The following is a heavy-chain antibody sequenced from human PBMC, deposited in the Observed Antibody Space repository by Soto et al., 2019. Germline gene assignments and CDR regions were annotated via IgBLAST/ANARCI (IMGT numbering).Heavy chain of an antibody. D-gene: IGHD6-13*01. V-gene: IGHV3-30-3*01. Sequence: QVQLVESGGDVVQPGRSLRLSCTASGFTVSTYTMHWVRQSPGKGLEWLAFISDDGDNRYYAESVRGRFTISRDNSKNTLYLQMDSLRPEDTAVYYCARNGPIAAAGNNWFDPWGQGTLVTVSS. CDR1: GFTVSTYT. CDR3: ARNGPIAAAGNNWFDP. J-gene: IGHJ5*02. CDR2: ISDDGDNR.